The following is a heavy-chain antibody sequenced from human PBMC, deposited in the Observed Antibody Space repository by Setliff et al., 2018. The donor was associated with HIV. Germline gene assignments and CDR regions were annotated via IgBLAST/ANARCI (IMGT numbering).Heavy chain of an antibody. J-gene: IGHJ6*03. CDR1: GGSFSGYY. CDR2: INHSGST. V-gene: IGHV4-34*01. Sequence: PSETLSLTCAVYGGSFSGYYWSWIRQPPGKGLEWIGEINHSGSTHYNPPLKSRATISVDTSKNQFSLRLNSVTAADTAVYYCARGATLLPGYSDRWEYFYMDVWGKGTTVTVSS. D-gene: IGHD5-12*01. CDR3: ARGATLLPGYSDRWEYFYMDV.